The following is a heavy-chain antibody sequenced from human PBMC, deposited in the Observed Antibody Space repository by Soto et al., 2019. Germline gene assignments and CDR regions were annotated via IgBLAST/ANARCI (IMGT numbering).Heavy chain of an antibody. Sequence: GGSLRLSCAASGFTFSTYTMNWVRQTPGKVLEWVSSISSGSNYIYYADSLKGRFTISRDNAKNSLYLQMNSLRAEVTAVYYCARDYGKLNPWGQGTLVTVSS. V-gene: IGHV3-21*01. D-gene: IGHD2-15*01. CDR1: GFTFSTYT. CDR2: ISSGSNYI. CDR3: ARDYGKLNP. J-gene: IGHJ5*02.